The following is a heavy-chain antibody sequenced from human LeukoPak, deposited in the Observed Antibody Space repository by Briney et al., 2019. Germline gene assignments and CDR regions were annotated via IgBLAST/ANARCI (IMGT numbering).Heavy chain of an antibody. CDR1: GFAVSARP. D-gene: IGHD3-16*01. J-gene: IGHJ4*02. Sequence: GGSLRLSCEASGFAVSARPMSWVRQAPGKGLEWVSVIYSGGSTYFADSVKGRFTIFRDNSKNTLYLQKNSLRAEDTAVYYCARDRVLGCLDFWGQGTLVTVSS. V-gene: IGHV3-66*01. CDR2: IYSGGST. CDR3: ARDRVLGCLDF.